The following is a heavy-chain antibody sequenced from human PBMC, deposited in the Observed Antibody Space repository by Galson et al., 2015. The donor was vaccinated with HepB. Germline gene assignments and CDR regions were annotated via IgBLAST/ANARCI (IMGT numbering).Heavy chain of an antibody. D-gene: IGHD2/OR15-2a*01. CDR3: ARAFYEFNVDH. CDR1: DATFSGFY. J-gene: IGHJ4*02. V-gene: IGHV4-59*01. CDR2: MHFTGRT. Sequence: ETLSLTCSVSDATFSGFYWTWIRQSPGKGPEWIGYMHFTGRTSYNPSLTSRVTISIDTSKNQFSLRLKSVTAADTAVYYCARAFYEFNVDHWGPGSLVIVSS.